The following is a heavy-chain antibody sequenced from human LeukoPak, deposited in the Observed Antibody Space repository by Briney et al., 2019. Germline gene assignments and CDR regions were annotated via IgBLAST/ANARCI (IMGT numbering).Heavy chain of an antibody. CDR1: GFTFSDYY. CDR2: ISSSGSTI. J-gene: IGHJ3*02. V-gene: IGHV3-11*01. Sequence: PGGSLRLSCAASGFTFSDYYMSWIRQAPGKGLEWVSYISSSGSTIYYADSVKGRFTISRDNAKNSLYLQMNSLRAEDTAVYYCARAQSQDIVVVVAATDAFDIWGQGTMVTVSS. D-gene: IGHD2-15*01. CDR3: ARAQSQDIVVVVAATDAFDI.